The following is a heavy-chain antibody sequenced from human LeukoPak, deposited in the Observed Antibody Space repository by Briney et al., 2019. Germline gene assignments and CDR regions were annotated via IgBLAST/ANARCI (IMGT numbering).Heavy chain of an antibody. CDR3: ARDTGWLQGVDYFDY. CDR2: ISYDGSNK. CDR1: GFTFSSYA. D-gene: IGHD5-18*01. V-gene: IGHV3-30-3*01. Sequence: PGESLRLSCAASGFTFSSYAMHWVRLAPGKGLEWVAVISYDGSNKYYADSVKGRFTISRDNSKNTLYLQMNSLRAEDTAVYYCARDTGWLQGVDYFDYWGQGTLVTVSS. J-gene: IGHJ4*02.